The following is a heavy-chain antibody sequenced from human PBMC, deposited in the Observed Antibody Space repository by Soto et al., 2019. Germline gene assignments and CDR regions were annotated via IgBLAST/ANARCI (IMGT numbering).Heavy chain of an antibody. D-gene: IGHD4-17*01. Sequence: QVQLVESGGGVVQPGRSLRLSCAASGFTFSSYGMHWVRQAPGKGPEWVAVISYHGINKYYADSVKGRFIISRDNSKNMLYLQMNSLGAEDTAMYYCAKYSDYGDHEDWLGPWGQGGLVTVSS. CDR1: GFTFSSYG. CDR2: ISYHGINK. CDR3: AKYSDYGDHEDWLGP. J-gene: IGHJ5*02. V-gene: IGHV3-30*18.